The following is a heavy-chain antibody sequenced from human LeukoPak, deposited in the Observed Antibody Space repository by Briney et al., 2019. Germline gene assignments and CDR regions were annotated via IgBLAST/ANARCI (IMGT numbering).Heavy chain of an antibody. D-gene: IGHD1-26*01. Sequence: GRSLRLSCAASGFTFSNYALHWVRQAPGKGLEWVAVISYDDTNKYYADSVKGRFTISRDNAKNSLYLQMNSLRAEDTAVYYCARRSFGGTIDYWGQGTLVTVSS. J-gene: IGHJ4*02. CDR1: GFTFSNYA. V-gene: IGHV3-30*04. CDR3: ARRSFGGTIDY. CDR2: ISYDDTNK.